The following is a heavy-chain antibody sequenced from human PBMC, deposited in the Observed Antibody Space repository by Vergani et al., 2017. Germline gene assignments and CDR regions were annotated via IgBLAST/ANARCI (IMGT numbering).Heavy chain of an antibody. CDR1: GFPFSGYG. J-gene: IGHJ3*02. Sequence: QVVESGGGVVQPGRSLRLSCAGPGFPFSGYGMHWVRQAPGKGLEWVAMITYEGSNVEYADSVNGRFTVSRDNSKNTVYLEMNSLRAGDTAVYYCARRIVGVDVFYDAIDIWGQGTKVTVSS. CDR3: ARRIVGVDVFYDAIDI. D-gene: IGHD1-26*01. V-gene: IGHV3-30*03. CDR2: ITYEGSNV.